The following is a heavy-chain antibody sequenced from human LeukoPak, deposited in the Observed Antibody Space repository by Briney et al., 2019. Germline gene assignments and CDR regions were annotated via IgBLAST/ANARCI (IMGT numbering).Heavy chain of an antibody. CDR2: VYYSGST. J-gene: IGHJ4*02. CDR1: GGSISSYY. D-gene: IGHD3-3*01. CDR3: ARLNNEFWY. Sequence: SETLSLTCTVSGGSISSYYWGWIRQPPGKGLEWIGSVYYSGSTYSNPSLKSRVTIFVDTSKNQFSLKLTSVTAADTGVYYCARLNNEFWYWGQGTLVTVSS. V-gene: IGHV4-39*01.